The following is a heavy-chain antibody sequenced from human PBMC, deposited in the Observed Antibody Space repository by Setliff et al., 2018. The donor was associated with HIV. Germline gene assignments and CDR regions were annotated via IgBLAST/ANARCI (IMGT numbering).Heavy chain of an antibody. CDR3: ARSDCSSVRCYLGHAFEI. D-gene: IGHD2-15*01. CDR1: GGTFSDYT. J-gene: IGHJ3*02. CDR2: IIPIIDIE. Sequence: SVMVSCKASGGTFSDYTVNWVRQAPGQGLEWMGRIIPIIDIENYAQKFQGRVTITADKSTSTAYMELNSLRSDDTAIYYCARSDCSSVRCYLGHAFEIWGQGTMVTVSS. V-gene: IGHV1-69*02.